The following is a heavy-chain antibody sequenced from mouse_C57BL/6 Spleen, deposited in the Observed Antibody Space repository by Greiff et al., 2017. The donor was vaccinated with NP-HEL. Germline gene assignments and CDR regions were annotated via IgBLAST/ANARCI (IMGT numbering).Heavy chain of an antibody. J-gene: IGHJ4*01. CDR3: ARDGSSCLYYAMDY. CDR1: GFTFTDYG. CDR2: ISSGSSTI. V-gene: IGHV5-17*01. D-gene: IGHD1-1*01. Sequence: EVKLVESGGGLVKPGGSLKLSCAASGFTFTDYGMHWVRQAPVKGLEWVAYISSGSSTIYYADKVKGRFTISRDNAKNTLFLQMTSLRSEDTAVDYGARDGSSCLYYAMDYWGQGTSVTVSS.